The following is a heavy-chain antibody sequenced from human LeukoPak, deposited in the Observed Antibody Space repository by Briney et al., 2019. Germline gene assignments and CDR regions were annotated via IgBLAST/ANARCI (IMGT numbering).Heavy chain of an antibody. D-gene: IGHD6-13*01. Sequence: ASEKVSCKASGYTFTGYYMHWVRQAPGQGLEWMGWINPNSGDTNYAQKFQGRVTMTSDTSISTAYMELNRLTYDDTAVYYCARDRPHTDAWYEGRDYWGQGTLVTVSS. CDR2: INPNSGDT. CDR1: GYTFTGYY. J-gene: IGHJ4*02. V-gene: IGHV1-2*02. CDR3: ARDRPHTDAWYEGRDY.